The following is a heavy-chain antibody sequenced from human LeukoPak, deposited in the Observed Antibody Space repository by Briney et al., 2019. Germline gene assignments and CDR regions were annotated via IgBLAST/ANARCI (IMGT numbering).Heavy chain of an antibody. D-gene: IGHD3-3*01. J-gene: IGHJ4*02. V-gene: IGHV4-34*01. CDR2: INHSGST. Sequence: PSETLSLTCAVYGGSFSGYYWSWIRQPPGKGLEWIGEINHSGSTNYNPSLKSRVTISVDTSKNQFSLKLSSVTAADTAVYYCARAPRYYDFWSGQLDYWGQGTLVTVSS. CDR1: GGSFSGYY. CDR3: ARAPRYYDFWSGQLDY.